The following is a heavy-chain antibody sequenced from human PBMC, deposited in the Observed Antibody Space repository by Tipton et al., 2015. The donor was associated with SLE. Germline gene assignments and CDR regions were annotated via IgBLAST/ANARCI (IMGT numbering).Heavy chain of an antibody. CDR1: GFTFSSYN. J-gene: IGHJ4*02. CDR2: ISTSSSYI. CDR3: ARGPPRYNWNYHYFDY. D-gene: IGHD1-7*01. V-gene: IGHV3-21*01. Sequence: SLRLSCAASGFTFSSYNMNWVRQAPGKGLEWVSSISTSSSYIYYADSVKGRFTISRDNAKNSLYLQMNSLRAEDTAVYYCARGPPRYNWNYHYFDYWGQGTLVTVSS.